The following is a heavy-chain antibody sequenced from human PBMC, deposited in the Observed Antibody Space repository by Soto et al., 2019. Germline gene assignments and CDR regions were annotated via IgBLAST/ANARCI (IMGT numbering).Heavy chain of an antibody. CDR2: ISSNGGST. CDR3: ARVVSMVRGYYNMDV. J-gene: IGHJ6*03. D-gene: IGHD3-10*01. V-gene: IGHV3-64*07. Sequence: EVQLVESGGGLVQPGGSLRLSCAASGFTFSSYPMHWVRQAPGKGLDYVSAISSNGGSTYYADSVKGRFTISRDNSKNTLYLQMGSLRAEDMAVYYCARVVSMVRGYYNMDVWGKGTTVTVSS. CDR1: GFTFSSYP.